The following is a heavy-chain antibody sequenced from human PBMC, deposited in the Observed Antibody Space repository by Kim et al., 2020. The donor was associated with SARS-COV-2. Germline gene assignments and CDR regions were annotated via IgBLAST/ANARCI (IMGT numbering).Heavy chain of an antibody. D-gene: IGHD5-18*01. Sequence: GGSLRLSCAASGFTFSSYGMHWVRQAPGKGLEWVAVISYDGSNKYYADSVKGRFTISRDNSKNTLYLQMNSLRAEDTAVYYCAKSTWDTAMVPQDWGQGTLVTVSS. V-gene: IGHV3-30*18. CDR3: AKSTWDTAMVPQD. J-gene: IGHJ4*02. CDR1: GFTFSSYG. CDR2: ISYDGSNK.